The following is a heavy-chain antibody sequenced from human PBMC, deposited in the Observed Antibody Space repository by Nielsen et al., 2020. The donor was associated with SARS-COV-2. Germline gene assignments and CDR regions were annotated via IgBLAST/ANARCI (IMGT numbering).Heavy chain of an antibody. V-gene: IGHV3-21*04. D-gene: IGHD2-2*03. Sequence: GESLKISCAASGFTVYNYMNWVRQAPGKGLEWVSHITGGSLYINYADSVKGRFTISRDNAKNSLYLQLTSLRVEDTAVYYCAKGGAGYCAGTTCYAAIDSWGQGTLVTVSS. J-gene: IGHJ4*02. CDR2: ITGGSLYI. CDR1: GFTVYNY. CDR3: AKGGAGYCAGTTCYAAIDS.